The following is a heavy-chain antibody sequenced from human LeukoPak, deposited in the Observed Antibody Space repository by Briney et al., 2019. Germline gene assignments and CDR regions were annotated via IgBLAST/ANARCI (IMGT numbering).Heavy chain of an antibody. V-gene: IGHV4-34*01. Sequence: SGTLSLTCAVYGGSFSGYYWSWIRQPPGKRLEWIGEIKHSGSTNYNPSLKSRVTISVDTSKNQFSLKLSSVTAADTAVYYCARGQWRFSSSWSYNWFDPWGQGTLVTVSS. CDR3: ARGQWRFSSSWSYNWFDP. CDR2: IKHSGST. D-gene: IGHD6-13*01. CDR1: GGSFSGYY. J-gene: IGHJ5*02.